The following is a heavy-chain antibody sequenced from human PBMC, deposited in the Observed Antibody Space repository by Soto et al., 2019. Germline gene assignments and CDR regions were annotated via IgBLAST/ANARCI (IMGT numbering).Heavy chain of an antibody. D-gene: IGHD2-2*01. CDR2: INHSGST. V-gene: IGHV4-34*01. CDR1: GGSFSGYY. CDR3: ARARRGYCSSTSCYARAFDI. Sequence: QVQLQQWGAGLLKPSETLSLTCAVYGGSFSGYYWSWIRQPPGKGLEWIGEINHSGSTNYNPSLKSRVTISVDTSKNQCSLKLSSVTAADTAVYYCARARRGYCSSTSCYARAFDIWGQGTMVTVSS. J-gene: IGHJ3*02.